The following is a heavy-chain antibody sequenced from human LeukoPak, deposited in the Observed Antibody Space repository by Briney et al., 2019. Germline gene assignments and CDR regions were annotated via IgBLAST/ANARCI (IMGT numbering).Heavy chain of an antibody. CDR3: ARTVWWLQRRSYYFDY. D-gene: IGHD5-12*01. CDR1: GGSISSSSYY. V-gene: IGHV4-61*05. CDR2: IYYSGST. J-gene: IGHJ4*02. Sequence: SETLSLTCTVSGGSISSSSYYWGWIRQPPGKGLEWIGYIYYSGSTNYNPSLKSRVTISVDTSKNQFSLKLSSVTAADTAVYYCARTVWWLQRRSYYFDYWGQGTLVTVSS.